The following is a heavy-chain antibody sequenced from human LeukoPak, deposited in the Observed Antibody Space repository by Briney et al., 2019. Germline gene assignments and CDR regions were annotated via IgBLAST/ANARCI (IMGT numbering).Heavy chain of an antibody. V-gene: IGHV4-34*01. J-gene: IGHJ4*02. CDR3: AREWGEYHFDY. Sequence: SETLSLTCAVYGGSFSGYYWSWIRQPPGKGLEWIGEINHSGSTNYNPSLKSRVTISVDTSKNQFSLKLSSVTAADTAVYYCAREWGEYHFDYWGQGTLVTASS. CDR1: GGSFSGYY. CDR2: INHSGST. D-gene: IGHD1-26*01.